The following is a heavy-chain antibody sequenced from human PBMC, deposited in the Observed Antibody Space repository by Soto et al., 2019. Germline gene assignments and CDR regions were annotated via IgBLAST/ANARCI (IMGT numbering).Heavy chain of an antibody. CDR1: GCTFSSYA. D-gene: IGHD4-17*01. V-gene: IGHV3-23*01. Sequence: EVQLLESGGGLVQPGGSLRLSCAASGCTFSSYAMSWVRQAPGKGLEWVSAISGSGGSTYYADSVKGRFTISRDNTKNTLYLQMKSLRAEDTAVYYCAKDMTTVTTWYFDLWGRGTLVTVSS. J-gene: IGHJ2*01. CDR2: ISGSGGST. CDR3: AKDMTTVTTWYFDL.